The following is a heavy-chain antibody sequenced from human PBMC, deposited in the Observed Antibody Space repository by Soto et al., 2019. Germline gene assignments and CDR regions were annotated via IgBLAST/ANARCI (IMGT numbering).Heavy chain of an antibody. Sequence: PSETLSLTCTVSGGSISSYYWSWIRQPPGKGLEWIGYIYYSGSTNYNPSLKSRVTISVDTSKNQFSLKLSSVTAADTAVYYCARDHYYDSSGFNWFDPWGQGTLVTVSS. D-gene: IGHD3-22*01. CDR3: ARDHYYDSSGFNWFDP. J-gene: IGHJ5*02. CDR2: IYYSGST. CDR1: GGSISSYY. V-gene: IGHV4-59*01.